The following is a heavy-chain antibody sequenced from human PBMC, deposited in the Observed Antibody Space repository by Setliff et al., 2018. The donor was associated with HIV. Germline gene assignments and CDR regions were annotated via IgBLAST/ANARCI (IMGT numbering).Heavy chain of an antibody. D-gene: IGHD5-18*01. CDR1: GFTFGSYA. V-gene: IGHV3-49*04. CDR3: TRDKGYAFDI. CDR2: IRSKAYGGTT. Sequence: GGSLRLSCAPSGFTFGSYAMSWVRQAPGKGLEWVGFIRSKAYGGTTEYAASVKDRFPVSRDDSKSIAYLQINSLKTEDTAVYYCTRDKGYAFDIWGQGTMVTVSS. J-gene: IGHJ3*02.